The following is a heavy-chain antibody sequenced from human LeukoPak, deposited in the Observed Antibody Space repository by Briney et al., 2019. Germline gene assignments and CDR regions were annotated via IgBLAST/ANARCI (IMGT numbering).Heavy chain of an antibody. CDR3: ARDCSSTSCYRGPFNWFDP. V-gene: IGHV1-69*01. CDR2: IIPIFGTA. D-gene: IGHD2-2*01. Sequence: SVKVSCXASGGTFSSYAISWVRQAPGQGLEWMGGIIPIFGTANYAQKFQGRVTITADESTSTAYMELSSLRSEDTAVYYCARDCSSTSCYRGPFNWFDPWGQGTLVTVSS. J-gene: IGHJ5*02. CDR1: GGTFSSYA.